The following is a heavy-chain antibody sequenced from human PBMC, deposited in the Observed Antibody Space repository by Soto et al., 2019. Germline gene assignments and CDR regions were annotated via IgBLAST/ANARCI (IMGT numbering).Heavy chain of an antibody. V-gene: IGHV3-53*01. Sequence: GGSLRLSCAASGFCVNSKYMSWFRQAPGKGLEWVSVIYSGGKTYYADSVKGRFTISRDNSKNTLYLQMNSLRDEDTAVYYCASALGGNSGHDYWGRGTLVTVS. CDR2: IYSGGKT. CDR3: ASALGGNSGHDY. D-gene: IGHD2-21*02. CDR1: GFCVNSKY. J-gene: IGHJ4*02.